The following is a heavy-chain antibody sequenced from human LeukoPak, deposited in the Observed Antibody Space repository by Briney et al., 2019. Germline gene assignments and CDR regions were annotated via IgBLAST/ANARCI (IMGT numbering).Heavy chain of an antibody. V-gene: IGHV4-59*01. CDR2: IYYSGST. D-gene: IGHD3-22*01. CDR1: GASISSYY. J-gene: IGHJ3*02. Sequence: SETLSLTCTVSGASISSYYWSWIRQPPGRGLEWIGYIYYSGSTNYNPSLKSRVTISVDTSKNQFSLKLSSVTAADTAVHYCARVGVGYFDSSGYYRPDAFDIWGQGTMVTVSS. CDR3: ARVGVGYFDSSGYYRPDAFDI.